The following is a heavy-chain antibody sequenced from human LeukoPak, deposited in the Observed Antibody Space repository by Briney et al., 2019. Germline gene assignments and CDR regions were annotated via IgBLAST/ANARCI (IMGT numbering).Heavy chain of an antibody. CDR2: ISSSSSTN. D-gene: IGHD2-2*01. CDR3: ARVAPAASSYYYYMDV. V-gene: IGHV3-48*04. CDR1: GFTFNTHG. Sequence: GGSLRLSCAASGFTFNTHGMNWVRQAPGKGLEWISYISSSSSTNYYADSVRGRFTISRDNAKNSLYLQMNSLRAEDTALYYCARVAPAASSYYYYMDVWGKGTTVTVSS. J-gene: IGHJ6*03.